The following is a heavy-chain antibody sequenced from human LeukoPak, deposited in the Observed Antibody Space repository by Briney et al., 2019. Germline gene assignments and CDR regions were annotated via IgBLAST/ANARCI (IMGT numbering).Heavy chain of an antibody. CDR3: ARDCGLKKNFDD. Sequence: GGSLILTCAASGGTFRTYYRSWVLQAPGKGLEWVANTKPDGSAEYYADSVSGRFTNSRDNANNLLYLQMNRMRADDTAVYCCARDCGLKKNFDDWGQGTLVTVSS. CDR2: TKPDGSAE. CDR1: GGTFRTYY. D-gene: IGHD2-21*01. V-gene: IGHV3-7*01. J-gene: IGHJ4*02.